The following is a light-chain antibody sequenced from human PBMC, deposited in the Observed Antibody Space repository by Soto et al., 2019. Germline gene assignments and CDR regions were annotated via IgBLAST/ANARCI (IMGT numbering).Light chain of an antibody. CDR3: LHRSNWPPSWT. V-gene: IGKV3-11*01. CDR2: DAS. Sequence: EIVLTQSPLTLSLSPGERATLSCRASQSVDNYLAWYQHKPGLAPRVLIYDASSRATDIPAGFSGSGSGTDFTLTISSLEPEDFAVYFCLHRSNWPPSWTFGQGTKVDIK. J-gene: IGKJ1*01. CDR1: QSVDNY.